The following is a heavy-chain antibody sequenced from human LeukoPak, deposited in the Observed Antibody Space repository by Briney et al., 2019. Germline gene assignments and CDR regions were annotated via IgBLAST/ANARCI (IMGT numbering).Heavy chain of an antibody. CDR3: AGIWFGELSHDY. D-gene: IGHD3-10*01. CDR1: GFTVSSNY. V-gene: IGHV3-53*01. J-gene: IGHJ4*02. Sequence: GGSLRLSCAASGFTVSSNYMSWVRQAPGKGLEWVSVIYSAGSTYYADSVKGRFTISRDNAKNSLYLQMNSLRAEDTAVYYCAGIWFGELSHDYWGQGTLVTVSS. CDR2: IYSAGST.